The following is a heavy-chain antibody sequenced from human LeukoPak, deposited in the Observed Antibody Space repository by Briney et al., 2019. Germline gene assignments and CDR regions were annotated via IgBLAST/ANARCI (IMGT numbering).Heavy chain of an antibody. V-gene: IGHV4-34*01. CDR3: ARSSNLAYNWFDP. J-gene: IGHJ5*02. CDR1: GGSFSGYH. Sequence: SETLSLTCGVHGGSFSGYHWSWIRQPPGKGLEWIGEINHSGSTNYNSSLKSRATISVDTSKNQFSLKLSSVTAADTAVYYCARSSNLAYNWFDPWGQGTLVTVSS. D-gene: IGHD2-2*01. CDR2: INHSGST.